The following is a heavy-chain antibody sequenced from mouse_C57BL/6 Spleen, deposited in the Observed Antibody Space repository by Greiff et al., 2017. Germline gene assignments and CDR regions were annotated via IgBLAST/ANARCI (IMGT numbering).Heavy chain of an antibody. CDR1: GFTFSDYY. CDR2: INYDGSST. V-gene: IGHV5-16*01. Sequence: DVKLVESEGGLVQPGSSMKLSCTASGFTFSDYYMAWVRQVPEKGLEWVANINYDGSSTYYLDSLKSRFIISRDNAKNILYLQMSSLKSEDTATYYCAREAYYYGSSYWYFDVWGTGTTVTVSS. CDR3: AREAYYYGSSYWYFDV. J-gene: IGHJ1*03. D-gene: IGHD1-1*01.